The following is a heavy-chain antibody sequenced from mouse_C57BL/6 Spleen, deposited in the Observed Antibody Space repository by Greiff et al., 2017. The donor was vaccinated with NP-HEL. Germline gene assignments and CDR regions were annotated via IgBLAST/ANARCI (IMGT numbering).Heavy chain of an antibody. J-gene: IGHJ2*01. CDR3: ARGIYDGYYEDY. CDR1: GYTFTSYW. Sequence: VQLQQPGAELVKPGASVKLSCKASGYTFTSYWMHWVKQRPGQGLEWIGMIHPNSGSTNYNEKFKSKARLTVDKSSSTAYMQLSSQTSEDSAVYYGARGIYDGYYEDYWGQGTTLTGSS. CDR2: IHPNSGST. V-gene: IGHV1-64*01. D-gene: IGHD2-3*01.